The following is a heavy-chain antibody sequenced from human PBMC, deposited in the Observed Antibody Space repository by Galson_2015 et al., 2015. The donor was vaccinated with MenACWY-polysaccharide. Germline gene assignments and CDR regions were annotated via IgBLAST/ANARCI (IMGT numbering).Heavy chain of an antibody. J-gene: IGHJ2*01. Sequence: QSGAEVKRPGESLPISCKGSGSTFPRYWIGWVRQMPGKGLEWMGIIYPGDSDTRYSPSFQGQVTISADKSISTAYLQWSSLKASDTAIYYCARRGAATAYWYFELWGRGTQVRVSS. D-gene: IGHD1-1*01. CDR1: GSTFPRYW. V-gene: IGHV5-51*03. CDR3: ARRGAATAYWYFEL. CDR2: IYPGDSDT.